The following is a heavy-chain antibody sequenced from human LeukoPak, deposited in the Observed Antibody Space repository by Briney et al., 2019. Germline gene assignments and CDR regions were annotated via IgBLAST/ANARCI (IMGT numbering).Heavy chain of an antibody. CDR2: TYYSGST. D-gene: IGHD6-13*01. CDR3: ARVYSSSWYWFDP. J-gene: IGHJ5*02. V-gene: IGHV4-30-4*08. CDR1: GGSISSGEYY. Sequence: SQTLSLTCTVSGGSISSGEYYWSWIRQPPGKGLEWIGYTYYSGSTYYNPSLKSRVTISVDTSKNQFSLKLSSVTAADTAVYYCARVYSSSWYWFDPWGQGTLVTVSS.